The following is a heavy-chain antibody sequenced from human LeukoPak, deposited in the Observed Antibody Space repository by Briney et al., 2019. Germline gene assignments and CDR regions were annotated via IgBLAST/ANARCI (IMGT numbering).Heavy chain of an antibody. J-gene: IGHJ4*02. D-gene: IGHD3-22*01. CDR3: AGASYDSSGVH. Sequence: SETLSLTCTVSGRSLSSYYWSWIRQPPGKGLEWIGYIYYSGSTNYNPSLESRVTISVDTSKNQFSLKLSSVTAADTAVYYCAGASYDSSGVHWGQGTLVTVSS. CDR1: GRSLSSYY. V-gene: IGHV4-59*01. CDR2: IYYSGST.